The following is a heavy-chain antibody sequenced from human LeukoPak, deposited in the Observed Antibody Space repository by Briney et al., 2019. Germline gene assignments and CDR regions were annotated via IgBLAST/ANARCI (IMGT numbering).Heavy chain of an antibody. CDR2: IYYSGST. CDR3: ARVMYPNYYGSGSYYTD. J-gene: IGHJ4*02. V-gene: IGHV4-31*03. Sequence: PSETLSPTCTVSGGSISSGGYYWSWIRQHPGKGLEWIGYIYYSGSTYYNPSLKSRVTISVDTSKNQFSLKLSSVTAADTAVYYCARVMYPNYYGSGSYYTDWGQGTLVTVSS. CDR1: GGSISSGGYY. D-gene: IGHD3-10*01.